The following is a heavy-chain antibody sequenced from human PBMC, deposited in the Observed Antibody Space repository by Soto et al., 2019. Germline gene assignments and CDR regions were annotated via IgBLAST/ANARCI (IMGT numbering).Heavy chain of an antibody. J-gene: IGHJ4*02. CDR2: VYYRGRS. CDR3: VSQRTSVLTQAYFDY. V-gene: IGHV4-39*01. CDR1: GGFVSNSNYY. D-gene: IGHD2-8*01. Sequence: SETLSLTCTVSGGFVSNSNYYWGWIRQSPGKGLEWIGSVYYRGRSYSKSSVKSRVTISVDTSKNQFSLNLISVTASDTAVYFCVSQRTSVLTQAYFDYWGPGALVTVSS.